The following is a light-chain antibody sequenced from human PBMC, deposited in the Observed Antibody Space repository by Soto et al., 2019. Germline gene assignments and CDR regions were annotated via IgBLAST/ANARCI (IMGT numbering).Light chain of an antibody. V-gene: IGKV3-20*01. Sequence: DIVLTQSPGTLSVSPGERATLSCRASQTISRNYLAWYQQKPGQPPSLLIYGTSSRATGIPDRFSGSGSGTDFTLTIGRLEPEDSAIYYCQQYISWSFGQGTKVEIK. CDR1: QTISRNY. CDR2: GTS. CDR3: QQYISWS. J-gene: IGKJ1*01.